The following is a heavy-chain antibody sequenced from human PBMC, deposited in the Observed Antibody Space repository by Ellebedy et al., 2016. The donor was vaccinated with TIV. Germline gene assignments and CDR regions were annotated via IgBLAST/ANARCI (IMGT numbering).Heavy chain of an antibody. CDR1: GFTFSTYA. V-gene: IGHV3-23*01. CDR2: ISGSGGDT. D-gene: IGHD3-22*01. CDR3: TKSHDSSGYHYVGAFDI. J-gene: IGHJ3*02. Sequence: GESLKISCAASGFTFSTYAMSWVRQTPGKGLEWVSVISGSGGDTSYTDSVKGRFTISIDNAKNTLYLQMHSLRAEDTAVYYCTKSHDSSGYHYVGAFDIWGLGTMVTASS.